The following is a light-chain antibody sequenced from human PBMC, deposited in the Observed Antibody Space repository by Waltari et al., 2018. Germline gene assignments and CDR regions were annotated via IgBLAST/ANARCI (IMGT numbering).Light chain of an antibody. V-gene: IGLV3-21*02. J-gene: IGLJ3*02. CDR1: YTSNKE. Sequence: SYVVTQAPSVSVAPRQTATITCGGNYTSNKEVNWYQQRPGQAPVLVVYDGVDRPSGIPERFSGSRSGHTATLTIFRVEAGDEADYYCQVWDIVSDWVFGGGTKLTVL. CDR2: DGV. CDR3: QVWDIVSDWV.